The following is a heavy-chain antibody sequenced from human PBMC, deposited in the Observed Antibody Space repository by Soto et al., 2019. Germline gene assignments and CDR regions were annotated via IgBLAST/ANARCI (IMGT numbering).Heavy chain of an antibody. CDR1: GGSFSGYD. J-gene: IGHJ6*02. CDR3: ARLSIAARPGEYGMDV. CDR2: INHSGST. Sequence: SETLSLTCAVDGGSFSGYDWSWIRQPPGKGLEWIGEINHSGSTNYNPSLKSRVTISVDTSKNQFSLKLSSVTAADTAVYYCARLSIAARPGEYGMDVWGQGTTVTVSS. D-gene: IGHD6-6*01. V-gene: IGHV4-34*01.